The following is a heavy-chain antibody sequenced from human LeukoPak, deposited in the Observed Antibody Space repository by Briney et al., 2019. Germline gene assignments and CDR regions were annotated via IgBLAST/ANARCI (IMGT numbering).Heavy chain of an antibody. V-gene: IGHV4-34*01. D-gene: IGHD2-2*02. J-gene: IGHJ2*01. CDR3: ARARSKGRYCSRTSCYRRTWYFDL. CDR1: GGSFSGYY. Sequence: SETLSLTCAVYGGSFSGYYWSWIRQPPGKGLEWIGEINHSGSTNYNPSLKSRVTISVDTSKNQFSLKLSSVTAADTAVYYCARARSKGRYCSRTSCYRRTWYFDLWGRGTLVTVSS. CDR2: INHSGST.